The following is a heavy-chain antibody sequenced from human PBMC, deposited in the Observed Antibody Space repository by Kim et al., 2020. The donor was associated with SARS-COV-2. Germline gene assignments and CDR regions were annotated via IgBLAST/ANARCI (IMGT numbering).Heavy chain of an antibody. CDR3: ARGGFAGSTGDY. D-gene: IGHD2-8*02. Sequence: GGSLRLSCAASGFTFSSYWIHWVRQVPGKGLMWVSFVNNDGSVTSYADSVKGRFTISRDNAKNTLYLQLNSLRAEDTGMYYCARGGFAGSTGDYWGQGTLVTVSS. CDR1: GFTFSSYW. V-gene: IGHV3-74*01. J-gene: IGHJ4*02. CDR2: VNNDGSVT.